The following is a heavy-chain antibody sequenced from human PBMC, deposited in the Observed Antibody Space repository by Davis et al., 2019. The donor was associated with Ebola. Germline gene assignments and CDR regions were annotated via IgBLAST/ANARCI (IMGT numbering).Heavy chain of an antibody. CDR1: GFTFSDYY. J-gene: IGHJ4*02. CDR3: TTTQTTVVKDY. CDR2: ISSSSSYT. Sequence: GESLKISCAASGFTFSDYYMSWIRQAPGKGLEWVSYISSSSSYTNYADSVKGRFTISRDNAKNSLYLQMNSLKTEDTAVYYCTTTQTTVVKDYWSQGTLVTVSS. V-gene: IGHV3-11*03. D-gene: IGHD4-23*01.